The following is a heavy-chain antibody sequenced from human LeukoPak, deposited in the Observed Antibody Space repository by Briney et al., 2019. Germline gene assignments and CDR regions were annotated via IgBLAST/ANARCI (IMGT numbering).Heavy chain of an antibody. J-gene: IGHJ4*02. CDR3: AKSVTAAGRYAFDI. Sequence: GGSVRLSCAASGFTFSSYAMSWVRQAPGKGLEWVSSLRGNGGSTEYVDSVRGRFVISRDNSRNTLYLQMNSLRAEDTAAYYCAKSVTAAGRYAFDIWGQGTLVTVSS. CDR2: LRGNGGST. V-gene: IGHV3-23*01. CDR1: GFTFSSYA. D-gene: IGHD6-13*01.